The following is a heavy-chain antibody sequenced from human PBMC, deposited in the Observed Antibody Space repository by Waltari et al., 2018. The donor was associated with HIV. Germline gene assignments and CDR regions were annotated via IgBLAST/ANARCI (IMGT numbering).Heavy chain of an antibody. V-gene: IGHV4-34*01. CDR3: ARKTSLLRYDGSGPVWFDP. J-gene: IGHJ5*02. CDR2: VNHMRRT. Sequence: QVHLQQWGVGLLQPSETLSLTCAVYGGSFSDYYWRWICQPPGKGLAWIREVNHMRRTNSNPALKSRVLIPVDTSKSHFSLKLTSVTAADTAMYYCARKTSLLRYDGSGPVWFDPRGQGTLVTVSS. CDR1: GGSFSDYY. D-gene: IGHD3-22*01.